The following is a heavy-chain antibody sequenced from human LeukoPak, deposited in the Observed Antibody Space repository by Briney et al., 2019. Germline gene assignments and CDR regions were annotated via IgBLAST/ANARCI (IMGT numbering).Heavy chain of an antibody. J-gene: IGHJ4*02. Sequence: PGGSLRLSCAASGFTFSSYSMNWVRQAPGKGLEWVSSISSSSSYIYYADSVKGRFTISRDNSKNTLYLQMNSLRAEDTAVYYCARVIGPHRTMVRGVTHFDYWGQGTLVTVSS. D-gene: IGHD3-10*01. V-gene: IGHV3-21*04. CDR1: GFTFSSYS. CDR3: ARVIGPHRTMVRGVTHFDY. CDR2: ISSSSSYI.